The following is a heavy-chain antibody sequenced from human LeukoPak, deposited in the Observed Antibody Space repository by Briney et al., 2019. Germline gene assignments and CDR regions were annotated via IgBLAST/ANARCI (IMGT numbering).Heavy chain of an antibody. CDR1: GYTFTGYY. CDR3: ARGGGTTRSGRYNWFDP. D-gene: IGHD3-10*01. V-gene: IGHV1-2*04. Sequence: ASVKVSCKASGYTFTGYYMHWVRQAPGQGLEWMGWINPNSGGTNYAQKFQGWVTMTRDTSISTAYMELSRPRSDDTAVYYCARGGGTTRSGRYNWFDPWGQGTLVTVSS. CDR2: INPNSGGT. J-gene: IGHJ5*02.